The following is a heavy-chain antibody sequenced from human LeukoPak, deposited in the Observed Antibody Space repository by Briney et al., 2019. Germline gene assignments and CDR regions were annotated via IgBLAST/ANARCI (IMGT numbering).Heavy chain of an antibody. V-gene: IGHV3-21*01. CDR3: VTDYGGSSGAFDI. D-gene: IGHD4-23*01. CDR2: ISSSSSDI. CDR1: GFTLSSYA. Sequence: GGSLRLSCTVSGFTLSSYAMNWVRRAPGQGLEWVSSISSSSSDIYYTDSVKGRFTISRDNAKSSLYLQMNSLRAEDTAVYYCVTDYGGSSGAFDIWGHGTMVTVSS. J-gene: IGHJ3*02.